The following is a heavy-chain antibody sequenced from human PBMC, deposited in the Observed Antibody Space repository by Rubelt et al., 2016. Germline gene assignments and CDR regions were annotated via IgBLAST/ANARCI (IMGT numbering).Heavy chain of an antibody. CDR1: GFAFDTYK. J-gene: IGHJ4*02. D-gene: IGHD1-1*01. CDR2: ISSSSTYM. Sequence: EVQLVESGGGLVKPGGSLRLSCAASGFAFDTYKMNWIRQAPGKGLEWVSSISSSSTYMYYADSVKGRFTISRDDAKNSLYLQMNSLRAEDTYVYYCARDVQWVYRGTDDWGQGTLVTVSS. CDR3: ARDVQWVYRGTDD. V-gene: IGHV3-21*01.